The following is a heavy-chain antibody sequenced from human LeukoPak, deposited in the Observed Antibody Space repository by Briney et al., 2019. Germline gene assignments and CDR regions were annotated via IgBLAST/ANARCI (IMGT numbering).Heavy chain of an antibody. CDR2: ISGSGGST. V-gene: IGHV3-23*01. J-gene: IGHJ3*02. CDR3: AKPTGRWLQLNAFDI. CDR1: GFTFSSYG. Sequence: GGSLRLSCAASGFTFSSYGMSWVRQAPGKGLEWVSAISGSGGSTYYADSVKGRFTISRDNPKNTLYLQMNSLRAEDTAVYYCAKPTGRWLQLNAFDIWGQGTMVTVSS. D-gene: IGHD5-24*01.